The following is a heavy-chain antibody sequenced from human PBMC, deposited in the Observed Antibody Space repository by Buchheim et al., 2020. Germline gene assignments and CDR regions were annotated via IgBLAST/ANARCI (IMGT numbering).Heavy chain of an antibody. CDR1: GFIFSDYY. CDR3: ARDLTGTYWFDP. J-gene: IGHJ5*02. Sequence: QVQLVESGGGLVKPGGSLRLSCAASGFIFSDYYMSWIRRTPGKGLEWLASISTSSAYTYYADSVKGRFTISRDKAKESMSLQMNSLRVEDSAIYYCARDLTGTYWFDPWGQGTL. V-gene: IGHV3-11*06. D-gene: IGHD1-7*01. CDR2: ISTSSAYT.